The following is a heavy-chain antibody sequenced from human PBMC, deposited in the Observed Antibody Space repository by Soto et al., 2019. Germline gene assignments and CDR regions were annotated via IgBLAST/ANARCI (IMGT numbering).Heavy chain of an antibody. D-gene: IGHD1-7*01. CDR2: FDPEDGET. CDR1: GYTLTELS. V-gene: IGHV1-24*01. Sequence: ASLNVSCTVSGYTLTELSMHWVRQAPGKGLEWMGGFDPEDGETIYAQKFQGRVTMTEDTSTDTAYMELSSLRSEDTAVYYCATMGGGTTWYYYYYALDVWGQ. CDR3: ATMGGGTTWYYYYYALDV. J-gene: IGHJ6*01.